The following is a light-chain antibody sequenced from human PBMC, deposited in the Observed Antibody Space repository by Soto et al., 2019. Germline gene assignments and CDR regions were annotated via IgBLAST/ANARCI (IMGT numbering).Light chain of an antibody. J-gene: IGKJ1*01. CDR3: QQYYSYPQT. V-gene: IGKV1-8*01. CDR1: QGISSY. Sequence: AIPITHSQSSLSASPWDRVTIPFRASQGISSYLAWYQQKPGKAPKLLIYAASTLQTGVPSRFSGSGSGTDFTLTISCLQSEDFATYYCQQYYSYPQTFGQGTKVDI. CDR2: AAS.